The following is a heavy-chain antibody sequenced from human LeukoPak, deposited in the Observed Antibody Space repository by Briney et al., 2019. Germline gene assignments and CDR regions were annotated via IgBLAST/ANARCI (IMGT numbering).Heavy chain of an antibody. CDR1: GFTVSSNY. Sequence: GGSLRLSCAASGFTVSSNYMSWVRQAPGKGLEWVSVIYSGGSTYYADSVKGRFTISRDNSKNTLYLQMNSLRAEDTAVYYCARDYGGVTHYDYWGQGTLVTVSS. J-gene: IGHJ4*02. D-gene: IGHD3-16*01. CDR2: IYSGGST. V-gene: IGHV3-53*01. CDR3: ARDYGGVTHYDY.